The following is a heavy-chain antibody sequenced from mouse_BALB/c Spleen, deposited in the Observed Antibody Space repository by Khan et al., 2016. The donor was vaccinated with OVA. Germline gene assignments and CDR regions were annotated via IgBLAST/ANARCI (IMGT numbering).Heavy chain of an antibody. Sequence: QVRLQQSGAELVKPGASVKLSCKASGYTFTSYDINWVRQRPEQGLEWIGWMFPGDGSTQYNENFKGKATLTTDKSSSTAYMPLSRLTSEDSGAYFCARGGYGGFAYWGQGTLVTVSA. J-gene: IGHJ3*01. D-gene: IGHD2-14*01. CDR3: ARGGYGGFAY. CDR2: MFPGDGST. V-gene: IGHV1-85*01. CDR1: GYTFTSYD.